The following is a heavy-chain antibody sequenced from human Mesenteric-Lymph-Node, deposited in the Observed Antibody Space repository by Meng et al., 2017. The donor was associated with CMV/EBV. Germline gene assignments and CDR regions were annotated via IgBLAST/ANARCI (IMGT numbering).Heavy chain of an antibody. D-gene: IGHD6-19*01. Sequence: GESLKISCAASGFAPRRYGMHWVRQAPGRGLEWVAFISYDGSNTYYTDSVKGRFTRSRDNSKSTVYLQMNPLRPEDTAVYYCARDRDTSGWYSNYHYYAMDVWGQGTTVTVSS. CDR3: ARDRDTSGWYSNYHYYAMDV. CDR1: GFAPRRYG. V-gene: IGHV3-30*03. J-gene: IGHJ6*02. CDR2: ISYDGSNT.